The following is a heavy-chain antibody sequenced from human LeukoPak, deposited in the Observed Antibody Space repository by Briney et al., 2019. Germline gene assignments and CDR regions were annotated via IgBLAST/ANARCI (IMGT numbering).Heavy chain of an antibody. V-gene: IGHV1-69*04. CDR2: IIPILGIA. Sequence: GASVKVSCKASGGTFSSYAISWVRQAPGQGLEWMGRIIPILGIANYAQKFQGRVTITADKSTSTAYMELSSLRSEDTAVYYCARAIYGSGSYYFDYWGQGTLVTVSS. J-gene: IGHJ4*02. CDR1: GGTFSSYA. D-gene: IGHD3-10*01. CDR3: ARAIYGSGSYYFDY.